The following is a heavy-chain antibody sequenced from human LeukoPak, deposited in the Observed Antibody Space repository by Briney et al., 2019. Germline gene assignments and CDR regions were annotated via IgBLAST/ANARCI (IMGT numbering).Heavy chain of an antibody. D-gene: IGHD5-24*01. V-gene: IGHV4-59*07. J-gene: IGHJ4*02. CDR1: DGSISGYG. Sequence: ADTLSLTCYVSDGSISGYGWSLDRRPPRNGLEWIGYIYYSGSTNYNPSLKSRVTISVDTSKNQFSLKLSSVTAADTAVYYCASNRDGSDDYWGQGTLVTVFS. CDR2: IYYSGST. CDR3: ASNRDGSDDY.